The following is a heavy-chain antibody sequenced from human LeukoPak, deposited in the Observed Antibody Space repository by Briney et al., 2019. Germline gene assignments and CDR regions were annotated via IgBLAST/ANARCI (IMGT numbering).Heavy chain of an antibody. D-gene: IGHD4-11*01. CDR3: ARDGVDYSNYEGVWFDP. Sequence: ASVTISCKASGYTFTGYYMHWVRQAPGQGLEWMGWINPNSGGTNYAQKFQGRVTMTRDTSISTAYMELSRLRSDDTAVYYCARDGVDYSNYEGVWFDPWGQGTLVTVSS. J-gene: IGHJ5*02. V-gene: IGHV1-2*02. CDR2: INPNSGGT. CDR1: GYTFTGYY.